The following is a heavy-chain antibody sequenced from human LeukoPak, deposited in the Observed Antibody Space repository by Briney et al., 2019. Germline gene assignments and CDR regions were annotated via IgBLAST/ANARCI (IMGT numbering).Heavy chain of an antibody. CDR2: IYHSGST. V-gene: IGHV4-38-2*02. Sequence: PSETLSLTCTVSGYSISSGYYWGWIRQPPGNGLEWIGSIYHSGSTYYNPSLKSRVTISVDTSKNQFSLKLSSVTAADTAVYYCARVEAMDAFDIWGQGTMVTVSS. J-gene: IGHJ3*02. CDR1: GYSISSGYY. D-gene: IGHD5-18*01. CDR3: ARVEAMDAFDI.